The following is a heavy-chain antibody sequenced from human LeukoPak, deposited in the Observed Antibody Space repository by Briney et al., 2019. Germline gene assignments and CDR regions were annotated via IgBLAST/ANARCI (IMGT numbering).Heavy chain of an antibody. J-gene: IGHJ6*02. D-gene: IGHD3-3*01. CDR2: IYENGGTT. Sequence: GGSLRLSCVGSGFTFRSHAMSWVRQAPEKGLEFVSGIYENGGTTYYADSVKGRFSISRDNSKNTLYLQMNSLRAEDTAVYYCASLPTPSGYYDYYYSYGMDVWGQGTTVTVSS. V-gene: IGHV3-23*01. CDR3: ASLPTPSGYYDYYYSYGMDV. CDR1: GFTFRSHA.